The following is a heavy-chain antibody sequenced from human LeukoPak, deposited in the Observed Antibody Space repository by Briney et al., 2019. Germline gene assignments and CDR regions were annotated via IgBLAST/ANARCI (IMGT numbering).Heavy chain of an antibody. CDR2: IKEDGSEK. D-gene: IGHD1-26*01. CDR1: GFTFSSYA. Sequence: GGSLRVSCAASGFTFSSYAMSWVRQAPGKGLEWVANIKEDGSEKYHVDSVKGRFTISRDNAKNSLYLQMNNLRVEDTAVYYCARDRGQVGLFDYWGQGTLVTVSS. J-gene: IGHJ4*02. CDR3: ARDRGQVGLFDY. V-gene: IGHV3-7*03.